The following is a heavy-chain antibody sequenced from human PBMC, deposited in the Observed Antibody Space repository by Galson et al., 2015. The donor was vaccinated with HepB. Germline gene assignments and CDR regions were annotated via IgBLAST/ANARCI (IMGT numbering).Heavy chain of an antibody. CDR1: GGTFSRYA. CDR2: IIPIFGTA. D-gene: IGHD5-18*01. Sequence: SVKVSCKASGGTFSRYAISWVRQAPGQGLEWMGGIIPIFGTANYAQKFQGRVTITADESTSTAYMGLSSLRSEDTAVYYCARGLDRYSYGSQFDYWGQGTLVTVSS. CDR3: ARGLDRYSYGSQFDY. J-gene: IGHJ4*02. V-gene: IGHV1-69*13.